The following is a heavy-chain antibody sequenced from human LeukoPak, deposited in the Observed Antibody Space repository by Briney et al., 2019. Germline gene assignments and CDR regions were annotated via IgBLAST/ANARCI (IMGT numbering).Heavy chain of an antibody. CDR2: INHSGST. CDR3: ARVGRDILTGYHWYFDL. CDR1: GGSFSGYY. V-gene: IGHV4-34*01. D-gene: IGHD3-9*01. Sequence: PSETLSLTCAVYGGSFSGYYWSWIRQPPGKGLEWIGEINHSGSTNYNPSLKSRVTISVDTSKNQFSLKLSSVTAADTAVYYCARVGRDILTGYHWYFDLWGRGTLVTVSS. J-gene: IGHJ2*01.